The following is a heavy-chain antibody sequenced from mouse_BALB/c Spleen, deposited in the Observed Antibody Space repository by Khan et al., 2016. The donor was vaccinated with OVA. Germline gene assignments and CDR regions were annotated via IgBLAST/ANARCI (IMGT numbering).Heavy chain of an antibody. CDR1: GYSITRNYA. CDR3: ARQNHYGYALDY. V-gene: IGHV3-2*02. J-gene: IGHJ4*01. Sequence: EVKLEVSGPGLVKPSQSLSLTCTVTGYSITRNYAWSWIRQFPGNKLEWMGYISYSGSTNYNPSLKSRISVTRDTSENQFFLQLSSVTTANTATYSCARQNHYGYALDYWGQGTSVTVSS. CDR2: ISYSGST. D-gene: IGHD1-1*01.